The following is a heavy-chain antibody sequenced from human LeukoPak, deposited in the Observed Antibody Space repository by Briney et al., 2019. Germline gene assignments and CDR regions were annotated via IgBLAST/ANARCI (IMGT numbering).Heavy chain of an antibody. CDR1: GDSINSGNSH. Sequence: SQTLSLTCTVSGDSINSGNSHWTWIRQPPGKGLEWLGSVYDSWNNYYNPSLESRITMSVDTSKNQYSLELSSVIAADTAVYYCASYFVGNGGGGYWGQGALVTVSS. V-gene: IGHV4-30-4*01. CDR3: ASYFVGNGGGGY. J-gene: IGHJ4*02. CDR2: VYDSWNN. D-gene: IGHD3-10*02.